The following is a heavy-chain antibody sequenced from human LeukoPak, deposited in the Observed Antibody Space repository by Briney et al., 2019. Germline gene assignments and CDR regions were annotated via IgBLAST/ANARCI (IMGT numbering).Heavy chain of an antibody. J-gene: IGHJ4*02. Sequence: TSETLSLTCAVYGGSFSGYYWSWIRQPPGKGLEWIGEINHSGSTNYNPSLKSRVTISVDTSKNQFSLKLSSVTAADTAVYYCARVLWFREYYFDYWGQGTLVTVSS. CDR1: GGSFSGYY. CDR3: ARVLWFREYYFDY. D-gene: IGHD3-10*01. V-gene: IGHV4-34*01. CDR2: INHSGST.